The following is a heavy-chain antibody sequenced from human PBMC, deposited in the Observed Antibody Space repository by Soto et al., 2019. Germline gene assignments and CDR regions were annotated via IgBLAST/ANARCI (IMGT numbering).Heavy chain of an antibody. D-gene: IGHD1-26*01. CDR2: ISSDGGST. J-gene: IGHJ4*02. V-gene: IGHV3-64*01. CDR1: GFTFSTYN. CDR3: ARAPVGVYDY. Sequence: PGGSLRLSCAASGFTFSTYNMHWVRQAPGKGLEYVSAISSDGGSTYYANSVKGRFTISRGNSKNTLYLQMGSLRVEDMAVYYCARAPVGVYDYWGQGTLVTVSS.